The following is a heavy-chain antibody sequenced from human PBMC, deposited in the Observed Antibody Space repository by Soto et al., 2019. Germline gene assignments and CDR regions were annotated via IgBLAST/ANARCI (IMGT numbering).Heavy chain of an antibody. CDR3: AHRVLRTVFGLVTTTAIYFDF. CDR1: GFSLTTSGVG. J-gene: IGHJ4*02. CDR2: IYWDDDK. Sequence: QITLNESGPTVGRPTETLTLTCRFSGFSLTTSGVGVGWIHQSPGKAPEWLALIYWDDDKRYSASLKSRLTITKDTSKNQVVLTVSDLDPTDTATYYCAHRVLRTVFGLVTTTAIYFDFWGQGTPVAVSS. D-gene: IGHD3-3*01. V-gene: IGHV2-5*02.